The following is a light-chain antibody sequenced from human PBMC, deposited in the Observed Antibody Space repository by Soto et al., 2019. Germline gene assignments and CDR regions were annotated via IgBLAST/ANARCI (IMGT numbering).Light chain of an antibody. CDR1: QSVSGN. CDR3: QQYNTWPT. Sequence: EIVMTQSPATLSVSPGERATLSCRAGQSVSGNLAWYQQKPGQAPRLLIYGASTRATGIPARFSGSGSGTEFSLTFSSLQSEDLAFYYCQQYNTWPTFGQGTRREIK. J-gene: IGKJ5*01. V-gene: IGKV3-15*01. CDR2: GAS.